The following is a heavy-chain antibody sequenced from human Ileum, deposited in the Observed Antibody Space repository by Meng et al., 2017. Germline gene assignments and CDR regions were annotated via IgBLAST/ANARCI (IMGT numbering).Heavy chain of an antibody. CDR1: GYPFTGYY. CDR3: ARDLGGYYDSSGYYAGYYFDY. CDR2: INPNSGGT. V-gene: IGHV1-2*06. Sequence: QVQLVQSGAEVKKPGASVKVSCKASGYPFTGYYMHWVRQAPGQGLEWMGRINPNSGGTNYAQKFQGRVTMTRDTSISTAYMELSRLRSDDTAVYYCARDLGGYYDSSGYYAGYYFDYWGQGTLVTVSS. J-gene: IGHJ4*02. D-gene: IGHD3-22*01.